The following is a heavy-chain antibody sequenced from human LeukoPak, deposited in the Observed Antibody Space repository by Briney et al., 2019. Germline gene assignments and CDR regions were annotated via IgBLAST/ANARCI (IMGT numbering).Heavy chain of an antibody. CDR2: MNPNSGGT. D-gene: IGHD2-2*01. CDR3: AREGVYQLLTNWFDP. J-gene: IGHJ5*02. Sequence: ASVKVSCKASGYTFTSYDINWVRQATGQGLEWMGWMNPNSGGTNYAQKFQGRVTMTRDTSISTAYMELSRLRSDDTAVYYCAREGVYQLLTNWFDPWGQGTLVTVSS. V-gene: IGHV1-2*02. CDR1: GYTFTSYD.